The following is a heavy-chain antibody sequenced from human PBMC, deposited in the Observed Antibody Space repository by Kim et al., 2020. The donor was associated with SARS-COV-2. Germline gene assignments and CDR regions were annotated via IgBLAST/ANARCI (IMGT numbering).Heavy chain of an antibody. CDR1: GYTFTGYY. CDR2: INPNSGGT. CDR3: ARGDVGITIFGVPIMEVWYFDL. J-gene: IGHJ2*01. V-gene: IGHV1-2*06. D-gene: IGHD3-3*01. Sequence: ASVKVSCKASGYTFTGYYMHWVRQAPGQGLEWMGRINPNSGGTNYAQKFQGRVTMTTDTSISTAYMELSRLRSDDTAVYYCARGDVGITIFGVPIMEVWYFDLWGRGTLVTVSS.